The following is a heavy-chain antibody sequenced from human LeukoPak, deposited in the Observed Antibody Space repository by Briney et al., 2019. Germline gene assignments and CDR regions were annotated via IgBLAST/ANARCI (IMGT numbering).Heavy chain of an antibody. V-gene: IGHV3-48*03. CDR2: SSSSGSTR. J-gene: IGHJ4*02. CDR1: GFTFSSYE. D-gene: IGHD2-21*02. CDR3: ATERGSMVTARLDY. Sequence: GGSLRLSCAGSGFTFSSYEMNWVRQAPGKGLEWVSYSSSSGSTRYYADSVKGRFTISRDNAKNSLYLQMNSLRAEDTAVYYCATERGSMVTARLDYWGQGTLVTVSS.